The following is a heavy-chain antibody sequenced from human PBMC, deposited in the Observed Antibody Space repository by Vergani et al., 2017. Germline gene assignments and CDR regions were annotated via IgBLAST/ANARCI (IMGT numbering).Heavy chain of an antibody. D-gene: IGHD6-19*01. Sequence: QLQLQESGPGLVKPSATLSLTCSVSGASIRSSTYYWGWIRQPPGKGLEWIASIYYSGSTYYNPSLKSRVTISVDTSKNPFALKLSSVTAADTAVYFCARHSTVEWLVKLGWIDPWGQGILVTVSS. CDR2: IYYSGST. V-gene: IGHV4-39*01. CDR3: ARHSTVEWLVKLGWIDP. CDR1: GASIRSSTYY. J-gene: IGHJ5*02.